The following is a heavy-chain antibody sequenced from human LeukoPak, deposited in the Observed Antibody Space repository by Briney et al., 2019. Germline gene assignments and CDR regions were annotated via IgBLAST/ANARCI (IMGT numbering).Heavy chain of an antibody. CDR2: INTNTGNP. V-gene: IGHV7-4-1*02. Sequence: ASVKVSCKASGYTFTSYAMNWVRQAPGQGLEWMGWINTNTGNPTYAQGFTGRFVFSLDTSVSTAYLQISGLKAEDTAVYYCARVAAAGSAEYFQHWGQGTLVTVSS. D-gene: IGHD6-13*01. CDR1: GYTFTSYA. J-gene: IGHJ1*01. CDR3: ARVAAAGSAEYFQH.